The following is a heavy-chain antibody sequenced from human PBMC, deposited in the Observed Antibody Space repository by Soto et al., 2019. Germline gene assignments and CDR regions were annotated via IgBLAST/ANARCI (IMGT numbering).Heavy chain of an antibody. V-gene: IGHV1-2*04. CDR3: ARRGVATPGFDY. Sequence: ASVKVSCKASGYAFTGYYMHWVRQAPGQGLEWMGWINPNSGGTNYAQKFQGWVTMTRDTSISTAYMELSRLRSDDTAVYYCARRGVATPGFDYWGQGTLVTVSS. J-gene: IGHJ4*02. CDR1: GYAFTGYY. D-gene: IGHD5-12*01. CDR2: INPNSGGT.